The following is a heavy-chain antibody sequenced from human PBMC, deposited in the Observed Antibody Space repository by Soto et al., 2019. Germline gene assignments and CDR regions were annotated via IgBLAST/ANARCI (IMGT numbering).Heavy chain of an antibody. CDR3: AKAGPGGFRDY. J-gene: IGHJ4*02. CDR1: GFTFTDYA. CDR2: ITARGFDS. D-gene: IGHD2-8*02. V-gene: IGHV3-23*01. Sequence: GGSLRLSCSASGFTFTDYAMSWVRQAPGKGLEWFSSITARGFDSYYADSVKGRFIISRGNSKNTLWLQMNSLRPDDTALYYCAKAGPGGFRDYWGQGTLVTVSS.